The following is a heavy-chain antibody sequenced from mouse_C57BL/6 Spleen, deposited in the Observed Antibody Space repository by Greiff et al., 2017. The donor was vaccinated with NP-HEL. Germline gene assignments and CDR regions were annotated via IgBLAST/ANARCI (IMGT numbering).Heavy chain of an antibody. D-gene: IGHD1-1*01. Sequence: VKLQESGPELVKPGASVKISCKASGYAFSSSWMNWVKQRPGKGLEWIGRIYPGDGDTNYNGKFKGKATLTADKSSSTAYMQLSSLTSEDSAVYFCARYPPLTTVVSHWYFDVWGTGTTVTVSS. V-gene: IGHV1-82*01. J-gene: IGHJ1*03. CDR2: IYPGDGDT. CDR3: ARYPPLTTVVSHWYFDV. CDR1: GYAFSSSW.